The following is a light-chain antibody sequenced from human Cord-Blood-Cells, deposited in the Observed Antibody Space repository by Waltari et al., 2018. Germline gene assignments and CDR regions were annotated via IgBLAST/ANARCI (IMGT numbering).Light chain of an antibody. CDR2: EVS. V-gene: IGLV2-14*01. Sequence: QSALTPPASVSGSPGQSITIPCTGTSSDVGGYNYVSWYQQHPGKAPKLMIDEVSNRPSGVSNRFSGSKSGNTASLTISGLQAEDEADYYCSSYTSSSTLVVFGGGTKLTVL. CDR1: SSDVGGYNY. CDR3: SSYTSSSTLVV. J-gene: IGLJ2*01.